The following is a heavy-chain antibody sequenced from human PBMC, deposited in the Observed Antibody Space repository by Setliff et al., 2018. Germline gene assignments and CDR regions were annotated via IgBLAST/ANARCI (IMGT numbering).Heavy chain of an antibody. V-gene: IGHV3-48*03. D-gene: IGHD5-18*01. Sequence: PGGSLRLSCAASGFTFSSHTMNWVRQGPGKGLEWVAYFSSSGSISYANSVKGRFTTSRDNAKNSLYLQMNSLRVEDTAVYYCARDGGMGMVKGYYYGLDAWGPGTSVTVSS. CDR1: GFTFSSHT. J-gene: IGHJ6*02. CDR2: FSSSGSI. CDR3: ARDGGMGMVKGYYYGLDA.